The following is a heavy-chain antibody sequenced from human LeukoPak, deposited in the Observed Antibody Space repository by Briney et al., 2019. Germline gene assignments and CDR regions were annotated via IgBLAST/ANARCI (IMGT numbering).Heavy chain of an antibody. CDR2: ISGSGGST. V-gene: IGHV3-23*01. Sequence: GGSLRLSCAASGFTFSSYAMSWVRQAPGKGLEWVSAISGSGGSTYYADSVKGLFTISRDNSKNTLYLQMNSLRAEDTAVYYCAKGDPDFWSGLYYFDYWGQGTLVTVSS. J-gene: IGHJ4*02. D-gene: IGHD3-3*01. CDR1: GFTFSSYA. CDR3: AKGDPDFWSGLYYFDY.